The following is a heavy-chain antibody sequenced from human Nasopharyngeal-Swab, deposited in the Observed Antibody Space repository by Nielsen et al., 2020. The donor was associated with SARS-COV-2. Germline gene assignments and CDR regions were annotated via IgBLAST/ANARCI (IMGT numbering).Heavy chain of an antibody. V-gene: IGHV3-7*01. CDR1: GFTFRDYW. CDR3: ARVGGRTSPMGS. CDR2: IKQDGSEK. Sequence: GEFLKIYCVASGFTFRDYWMSWVRQAPAKGLEWVASIKQDGSEKNYVDSVKGRFTISRDNAKNSLFLQMDSLRTEDTAFYYCARVGGRTSPMGSWGQGTLVTVSS. J-gene: IGHJ4*02. D-gene: IGHD3-10*01.